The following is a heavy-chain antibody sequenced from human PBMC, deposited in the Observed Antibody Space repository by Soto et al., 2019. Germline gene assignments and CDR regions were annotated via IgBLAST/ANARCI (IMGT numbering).Heavy chain of an antibody. J-gene: IGHJ4*02. CDR3: ASLYCSGGSCYPDY. CDR1: GGSISSSSYY. Sequence: SETLSLTCTVSGGSISSSSYYWGWIRQPPGKGLEWIGSIYYSGSTYYNPSLKSRVTISVDTSKNQFSLKLSSVTAADTAVYYCASLYCSGGSCYPDYWGQGTLVTVSS. CDR2: IYYSGST. D-gene: IGHD2-15*01. V-gene: IGHV4-39*01.